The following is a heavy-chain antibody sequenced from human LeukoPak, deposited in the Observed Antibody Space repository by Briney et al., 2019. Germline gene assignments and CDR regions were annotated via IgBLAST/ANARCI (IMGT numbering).Heavy chain of an antibody. J-gene: IGHJ4*02. Sequence: PSETLSLTCTVSGGSISSSSYYWGWIRQPPGKGLEWIGSIYYSGSTYYNPSLKSRVTISVDTSKNQFSLKLSSVTAADTAVYYCARVKRLGYFDSWGQGILVTVSS. D-gene: IGHD6-19*01. CDR2: IYYSGST. CDR1: GGSISSSSYY. V-gene: IGHV4-39*07. CDR3: ARVKRLGYFDS.